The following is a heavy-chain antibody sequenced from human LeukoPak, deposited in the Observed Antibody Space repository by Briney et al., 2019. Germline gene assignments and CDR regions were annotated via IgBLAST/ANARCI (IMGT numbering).Heavy chain of an antibody. Sequence: SGGSLRLSCAASGFTLSDHYMDWVRQAPGKGLEWVGRSRNKANSYTTIYAASVKGRFTISRDDSQNSLYLQMNSLKTEDTALYYCARLSPGYYDSSGYWGQGTLVTVSS. D-gene: IGHD3-22*01. CDR2: SRNKANSYTT. CDR3: ARLSPGYYDSSGY. J-gene: IGHJ4*02. CDR1: GFTLSDHY. V-gene: IGHV3-72*01.